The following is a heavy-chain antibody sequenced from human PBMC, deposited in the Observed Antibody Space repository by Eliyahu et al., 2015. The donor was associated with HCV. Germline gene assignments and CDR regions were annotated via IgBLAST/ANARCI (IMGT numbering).Heavy chain of an antibody. Sequence: EVQLLESGGGLVQPGGSLXLSCAASGISLXSYAMRXGRQGPGKGVEWVSGISGSGGSTSYADSVKGRFTISRDNSINTVYVQLNSLRAEDTAVYYCAKGVAASIKYYFYMDVWGKGTTVTVSS. CDR2: ISGSGGST. V-gene: IGHV3-23*01. D-gene: IGHD1-26*01. CDR1: GISLXSYA. J-gene: IGHJ6*03. CDR3: AKGVAASIKYYFYMDV.